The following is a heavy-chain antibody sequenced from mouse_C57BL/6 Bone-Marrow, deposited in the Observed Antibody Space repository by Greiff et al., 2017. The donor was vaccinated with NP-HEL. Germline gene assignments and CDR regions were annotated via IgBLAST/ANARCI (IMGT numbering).Heavy chain of an antibody. D-gene: IGHD2-2*01. J-gene: IGHJ4*01. Sequence: VQLQQSGPELVKPGASVKISCKASGYSFTSYYIHWVKQRPGQGLEWIGWIYPGSGNTKYNEKFKGKATLTADTSSSTAYMQLSSLTSEDSAVYYCARAMVKEVYAMDYWGQGTSVTVSS. CDR1: GYSFTSYY. CDR2: IYPGSGNT. V-gene: IGHV1-66*01. CDR3: ARAMVKEVYAMDY.